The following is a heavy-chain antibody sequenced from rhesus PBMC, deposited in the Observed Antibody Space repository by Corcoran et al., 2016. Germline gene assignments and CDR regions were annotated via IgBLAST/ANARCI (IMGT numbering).Heavy chain of an antibody. Sequence: VHLVESGGGLAKPGGSLRLSCAASGFTFSDYYMDWVRQAPGKGLEWVSRISNGGYDTSYADSVKGRFTISRENAKNKLYLQVDSLRPEDTAVYYCARDSGEGLDFWGQGVLVTVSS. CDR3: ARDSGEGLDF. J-gene: IGHJ4*01. CDR2: ISNGGYDT. V-gene: IGHV3-178*01. CDR1: GFTFSDYY. D-gene: IGHD3-3*01.